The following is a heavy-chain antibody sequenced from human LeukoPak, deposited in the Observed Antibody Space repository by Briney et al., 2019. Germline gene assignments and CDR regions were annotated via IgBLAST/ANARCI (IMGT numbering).Heavy chain of an antibody. CDR2: ISSSGSTI. Sequence: GSLRLSCAASGFTFSSYEMNWVRQAPGKGLEWVSYISSSGSTIYYADSVKGRFTISRDNAKNSLYLQMNSPRAEDTAVYYCAGRRNIRSSTGAFDIWGQGTMVTVSS. V-gene: IGHV3-48*03. CDR3: AGRRNIRSSTGAFDI. J-gene: IGHJ3*02. D-gene: IGHD1-14*01. CDR1: GFTFSSYE.